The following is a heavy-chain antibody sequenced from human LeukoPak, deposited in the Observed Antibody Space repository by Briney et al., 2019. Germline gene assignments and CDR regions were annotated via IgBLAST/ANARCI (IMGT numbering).Heavy chain of an antibody. Sequence: GGSLRLSCAASGFTFSSYGMHWVRQAPGKGLEWVAFIRYDGSNKYYADSMKGRFTISRDNSKNTLYLQMNSLRAEDTAVYYCAKDGGSGYRHDYWGQGTLVTVSS. CDR3: AKDGGSGYRHDY. J-gene: IGHJ4*02. D-gene: IGHD5-12*01. CDR1: GFTFSSYG. CDR2: IRYDGSNK. V-gene: IGHV3-30*02.